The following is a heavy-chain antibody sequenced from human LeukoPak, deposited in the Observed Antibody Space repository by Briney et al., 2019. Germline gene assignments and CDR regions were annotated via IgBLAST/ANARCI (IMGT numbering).Heavy chain of an antibody. CDR1: GGPISSGGYH. CDR3: ARARTREIVTSRDYYYYMDV. Sequence: PSEPLSLTCTVSGGPISSGGYHWRWVRPHPGKGLEWFGYIYYSGNTYYHPSLHHLLTISVDTTKNQFSLKLSSVTAADTAVYYCARARTREIVTSRDYYYYMDVWGKGTTVTVSS. CDR2: IYYSGNT. J-gene: IGHJ6*03. D-gene: IGHD2-21*01. V-gene: IGHV4-31*01.